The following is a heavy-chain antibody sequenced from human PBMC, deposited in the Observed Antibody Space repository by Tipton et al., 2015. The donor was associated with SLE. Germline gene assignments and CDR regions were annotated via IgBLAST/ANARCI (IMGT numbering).Heavy chain of an antibody. CDR3: ARRTSGHAPDY. J-gene: IGHJ4*02. V-gene: IGHV4-39*07. Sequence: TLSLTCTVSGGSISSSTYYWGWICQPPGKGLEWFGNINYSGTTHYNPSLKSHVTISLDTAKNQFSLKLSSVTAADTAVYYCARRTSGHAPDYWGQGTLVTVSS. CDR2: INYSGTT. CDR1: GGSISSSTYY. D-gene: IGHD5-12*01.